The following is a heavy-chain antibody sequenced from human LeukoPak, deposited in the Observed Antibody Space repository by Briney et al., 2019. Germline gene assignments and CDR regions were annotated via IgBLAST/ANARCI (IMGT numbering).Heavy chain of an antibody. D-gene: IGHD2-2*01. CDR2: IYYSGST. J-gene: IGHJ4*02. CDR1: GGSISSYY. V-gene: IGHV4-59*01. Sequence: SETLSLTCTVSGGSISSYYWSWIRQPPGKGLEWIGYIYYSGSTNYNPSLKSRVTMSVDTSKNQFSLKLSSVTVADTAVYYRARGEYQLDYWGQGTLVTVSS. CDR3: ARGEYQLDY.